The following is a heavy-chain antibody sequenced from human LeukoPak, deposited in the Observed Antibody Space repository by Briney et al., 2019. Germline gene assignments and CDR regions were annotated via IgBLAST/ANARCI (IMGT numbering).Heavy chain of an antibody. CDR1: GFTITSYV. CDR2: LRGGDDST. Sequence: GGSLRLSCTASGFTITSYVTSWVRQAPGKGLEWISSLRGGDDSTNYADSVKGRFAISTDNFKNTVYLQMNTLTVDDTALYYCASRSGHWDSWGPGTLVTVSS. CDR3: ASRSGHWDS. V-gene: IGHV3-23*01. D-gene: IGHD2-15*01. J-gene: IGHJ4*02.